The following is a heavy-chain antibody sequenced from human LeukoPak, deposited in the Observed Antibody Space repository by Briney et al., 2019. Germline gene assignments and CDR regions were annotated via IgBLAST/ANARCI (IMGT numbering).Heavy chain of an antibody. J-gene: IGHJ4*02. V-gene: IGHV3-53*01. Sequence: PGGSLRLSCTVSGFTVSSNSMSWVRQAPGKGLEWVPFIYSGGNTHYSDSVKGRFTISRDNSKNTLYLQMNSPRADDTAVYYCARRAGEYSHPYDYWGQGTLVTVSS. CDR1: GFTVSSNS. D-gene: IGHD4-17*01. CDR3: ARRAGEYSHPYDY. CDR2: IYSGGNT.